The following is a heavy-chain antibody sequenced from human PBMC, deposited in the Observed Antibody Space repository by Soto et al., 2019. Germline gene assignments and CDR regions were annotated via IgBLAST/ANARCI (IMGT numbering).Heavy chain of an antibody. CDR1: GGSISSYY. V-gene: IGHV4-59*01. CDR2: IYYSGST. J-gene: IGHJ6*02. CDR3: ARVVRDIVVVPAATYGRYYYYGMDV. D-gene: IGHD2-2*01. Sequence: PSETLSLTCTASGGSISSYYWSWIRQPPGKGLEWIGYIYYSGSTNYNPSLKSRVTISVDTSKNQFSLKLSSVTAADTAVYYCARVVRDIVVVPAATYGRYYYYGMDVWGQGTTVTVSS.